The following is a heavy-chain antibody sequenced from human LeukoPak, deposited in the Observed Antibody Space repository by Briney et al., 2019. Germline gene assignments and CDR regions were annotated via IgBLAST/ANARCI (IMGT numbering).Heavy chain of an antibody. CDR3: AREGYCSGGSCYSGATDY. Sequence: ASVKVSCKASGGTFSSYAISWVRQAPGQGLEWMGWISAYNGNTNYAQKFQGRVTMTTDTSTSTAYMELRSLRSDDTAVYYCAREGYCSGGSCYSGATDYWGQGTLVTVSS. CDR2: ISAYNGNT. D-gene: IGHD2-15*01. J-gene: IGHJ4*02. CDR1: GGTFSSYA. V-gene: IGHV1-18*01.